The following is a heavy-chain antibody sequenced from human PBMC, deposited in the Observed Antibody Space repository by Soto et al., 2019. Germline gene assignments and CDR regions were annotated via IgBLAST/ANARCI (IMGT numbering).Heavy chain of an antibody. J-gene: IGHJ4*02. CDR3: ARVTSILTSLYYCYY. Sequence: SETLSLTCAVSGGSISSGGYSWSWIRQPPGKGLEWIGYIYHSGSTYYNPSLKSRVTISVDRSKNQFSLKLSSVTAADTAVYDCARVTSILTSLYYCYYWGQGNLVTVSS. CDR2: IYHSGST. D-gene: IGHD3-9*01. V-gene: IGHV4-30-2*01. CDR1: GGSISSGGYS.